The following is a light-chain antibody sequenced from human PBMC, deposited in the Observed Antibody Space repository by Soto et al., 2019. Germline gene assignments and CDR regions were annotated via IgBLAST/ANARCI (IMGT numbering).Light chain of an antibody. CDR3: MQALLTPYT. V-gene: IGKV2-28*01. CDR2: LGS. Sequence: DTVMTQSPLSLPVTPGEPASISCRSSESLLHSNGYNYLDWYLQKPGQSPQLLIYLGSNRASGVPDRFRGSGSGTDFTLKISRVEAEDVGVYYCMQALLTPYTFGQGTKLEIK. J-gene: IGKJ2*01. CDR1: ESLLHSNGYNY.